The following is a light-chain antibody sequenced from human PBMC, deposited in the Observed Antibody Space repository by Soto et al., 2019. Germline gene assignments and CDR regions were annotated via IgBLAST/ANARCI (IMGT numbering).Light chain of an antibody. V-gene: IGLV2-18*02. CDR3: SSYTSSSTVV. Sequence: QSALTQPPSVSGSPGQSVTISCTGTSSDVGRYNRVSWYQQPPGTAPKLMIYEVSNRPSGVPDRFSGSKSGNTASLTISGLQAEDEADYYCSSYTSSSTVVFGGGTQLTVL. CDR2: EVS. CDR1: SSDVGRYNR. J-gene: IGLJ2*01.